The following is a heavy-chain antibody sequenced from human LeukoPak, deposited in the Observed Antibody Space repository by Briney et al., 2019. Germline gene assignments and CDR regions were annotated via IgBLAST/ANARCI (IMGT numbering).Heavy chain of an antibody. Sequence: GASVKVSCKASGYTFTSYGISWVRQAPGQGLEWMGWISAYNGNTNYAQKLQGRVAMTTDRSTSTAYMELRSLRSDDTAVYYCARDSGITMIVVSEGYFDYWGQGTLVTVSS. CDR3: ARDSGITMIVVSEGYFDY. J-gene: IGHJ4*02. CDR1: GYTFTSYG. V-gene: IGHV1-18*01. CDR2: ISAYNGNT. D-gene: IGHD3-22*01.